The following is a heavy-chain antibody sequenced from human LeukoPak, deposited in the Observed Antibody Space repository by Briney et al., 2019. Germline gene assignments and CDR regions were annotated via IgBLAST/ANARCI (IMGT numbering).Heavy chain of an antibody. D-gene: IGHD3-22*01. CDR1: GGSFSGYY. J-gene: IGHJ5*02. CDR3: ARVAVVRLRTYYYDSSGHYFSQGFDP. CDR2: INHSGST. Sequence: NSSETLSLTCAVYGGSFSGYYWSWIRQPPGKGLEWIGEINHSGSTNYNPSLKSRVTISVDTSKNQFSLRLSSVTAADTAVYYCARVAVVRLRTYYYDSSGHYFSQGFDPWGQGTLVTVSS. V-gene: IGHV4-34*01.